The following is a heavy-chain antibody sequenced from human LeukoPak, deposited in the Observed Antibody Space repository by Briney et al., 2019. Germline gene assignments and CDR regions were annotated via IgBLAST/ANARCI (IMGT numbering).Heavy chain of an antibody. CDR3: ARVSYLSELLGAFDI. V-gene: IGHV3-21*01. CDR2: ISSSSSYI. CDR1: GFTFSSYS. J-gene: IGHJ3*02. Sequence: GGSLRLSCAASGFTFSSYSMNWVRQAPGKGLEWVSSISSSSSYIYYADSVKGRFTSSRDNAKNSLYLQMNSLRAEDTAVYYCARVSYLSELLGAFDIWGQGTMVTVSS. D-gene: IGHD1-7*01.